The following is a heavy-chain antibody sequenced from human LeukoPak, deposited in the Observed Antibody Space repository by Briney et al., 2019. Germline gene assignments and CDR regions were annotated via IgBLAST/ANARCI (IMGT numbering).Heavy chain of an antibody. CDR2: ISGSGGST. Sequence: GGSLRLSCAVSGFTISSDGMSWVRQAPGKGLEWVAAISGSGGSTYYADCVKGRFTISRDYSKNTLYLQMNSLRAEDTAVYYCAKDVRGCSSTSCYYMDVWGKGTTVTISS. CDR1: GFTISSDG. V-gene: IGHV3-23*01. CDR3: AKDVRGCSSTSCYYMDV. D-gene: IGHD2-2*01. J-gene: IGHJ6*03.